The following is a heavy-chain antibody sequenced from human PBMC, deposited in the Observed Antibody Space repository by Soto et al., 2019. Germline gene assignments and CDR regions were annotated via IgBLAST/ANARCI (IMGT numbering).Heavy chain of an antibody. CDR2: IWYDGSNK. CDR1: GFTFSSYG. CDR3: ARDYLEPEDNYYYYGMDV. V-gene: IGHV3-33*01. Sequence: PGGSLRLSCAASGFTFSSYGMHWVRQAPGKGLEWVAVIWYDGSNKYYADSVKGRFTISRDNSKNTLYLQMNSLRAEDTAVYYCARDYLEPEDNYYYYGMDVWGQGTTVTVSS. J-gene: IGHJ6*02. D-gene: IGHD1-1*01.